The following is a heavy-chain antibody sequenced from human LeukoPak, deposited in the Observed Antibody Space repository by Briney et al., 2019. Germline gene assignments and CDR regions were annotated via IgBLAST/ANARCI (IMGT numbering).Heavy chain of an antibody. J-gene: IGHJ4*02. V-gene: IGHV3-11*01. CDR2: ISNRGTTI. D-gene: IGHD3-22*01. Sequence: GGSLRLSCAASGFTFSDFYMTRIRQAPGKGLEWVSYISNRGTTIHYADSVRGRFTISRDNAKKSLYLQMKGLRAEDTAVYYCARSADRSGYFREITLYYFDYWGQGTLVTVSS. CDR1: GFTFSDFY. CDR3: ARSADRSGYFREITLYYFDY.